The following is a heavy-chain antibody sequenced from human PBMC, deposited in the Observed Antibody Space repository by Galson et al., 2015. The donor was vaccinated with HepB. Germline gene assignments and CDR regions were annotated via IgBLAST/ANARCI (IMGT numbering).Heavy chain of an antibody. CDR3: ARDPPGLPIDY. J-gene: IGHJ4*02. Sequence: SLRLSCAASGFTFSRHVMHWVRQAPGKGLEWVAVILYDGGNKFYADSVKGRFTISRDNSKNTVYLQMNSLRADDTAVYYCARDPPGLPIDYWGQGTLVTVSS. CDR2: ILYDGGNK. V-gene: IGHV3-33*05. CDR1: GFTFSRHV.